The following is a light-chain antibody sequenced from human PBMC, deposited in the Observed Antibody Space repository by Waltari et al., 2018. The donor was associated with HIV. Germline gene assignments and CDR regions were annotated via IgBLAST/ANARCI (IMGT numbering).Light chain of an antibody. Sequence: QSALTQPASVSGSPGHSITISCTGISSAVGSYKHVSWYQQHPGKAPRLIIYAVSKRPSGVSNRYSASKSGKTASLTVSGLRAEDEADYYCSSYAGSSTFVIFGGGTKLTVL. CDR3: SSYAGSSTFVI. CDR1: SSAVGSYKH. J-gene: IGLJ2*01. CDR2: AVS. V-gene: IGLV2-23*02.